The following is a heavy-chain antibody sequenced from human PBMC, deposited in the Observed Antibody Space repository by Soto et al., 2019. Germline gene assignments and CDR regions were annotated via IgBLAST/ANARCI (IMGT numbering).Heavy chain of an antibody. CDR2: IYYSGST. CDR1: GGSISRYY. J-gene: IGHJ4*02. V-gene: IGHV4-59*08. Sequence: TLPLNWTSAGGSISRYYRCWIRQPPGKGLEWIGYIYYSGSTNYSPSLKSRVTISEDTSKNQFSLKLSSVTAADTAVYYCARHESSSSLYNCFDYWGQGTLVTVSS. D-gene: IGHD6-6*01. CDR3: ARHESSSSLYNCFDY.